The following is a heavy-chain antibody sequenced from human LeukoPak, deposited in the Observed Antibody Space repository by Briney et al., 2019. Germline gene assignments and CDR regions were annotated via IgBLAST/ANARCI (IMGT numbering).Heavy chain of an antibody. D-gene: IGHD1-26*01. V-gene: IGHV4-59*01. J-gene: IGHJ4*02. CDR1: GGSISSYY. Sequence: SETLSLTCTVSGGSISSYYWSWIRQPPGKGLEWIGYIYYSGSTNYNPFLKSRVTISVDTSKNQFSLKLSSVTAADTAVYYCARDSVGSNDYWGQGTLVTVSS. CDR2: IYYSGST. CDR3: ARDSVGSNDY.